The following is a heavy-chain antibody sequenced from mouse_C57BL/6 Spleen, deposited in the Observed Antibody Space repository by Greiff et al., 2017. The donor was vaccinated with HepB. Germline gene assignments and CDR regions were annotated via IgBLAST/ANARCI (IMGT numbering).Heavy chain of an antibody. J-gene: IGHJ1*03. CDR1: GYTFTSYW. D-gene: IGHD1-1*01. Sequence: QVQLQQSGAELAKPGASVKLSCKASGYTFTSYWMHWVKQRPGQGLEWIGYINPSSGYTKYNQKFKYKATLTADKSSSTAYMQLSSLTYEDSAVYYCARSRGSSNWYFDVWGTGTTVTVSS. CDR3: ARSRGSSNWYFDV. CDR2: INPSSGYT. V-gene: IGHV1-7*01.